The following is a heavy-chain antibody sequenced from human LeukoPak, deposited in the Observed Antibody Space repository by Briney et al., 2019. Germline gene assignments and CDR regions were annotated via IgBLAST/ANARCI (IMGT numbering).Heavy chain of an antibody. CDR3: AGDKETTGNGRPNLFDP. J-gene: IGHJ5*02. CDR2: IFQRGCS. CDR1: GYSISSGYY. Sequence: SETLSLTCAVSGYSISSGYYWGWIRQPPGKGLQWIGSIFQRGCSYYNPSLKSRVTISVDTSRNQFSLKLSSVTAADTAVYYCAGDKETTGNGRPNLFDPWGQGTLVTVSS. V-gene: IGHV4-38-2*01. D-gene: IGHD1/OR15-1a*01.